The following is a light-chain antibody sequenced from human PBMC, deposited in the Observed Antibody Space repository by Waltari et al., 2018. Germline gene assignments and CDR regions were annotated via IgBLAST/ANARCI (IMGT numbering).Light chain of an antibody. V-gene: IGKV1-9*01. CDR3: QQLNSYPFT. CDR1: QGVISF. CDR2: DAS. J-gene: IGKJ3*01. Sequence: IQLTQSPSFLSASVGHSVTITCRASQGVISFLVWYQQKPGRAPKLLIYDASTLHTGCPSRFSGRASGTEFTLTISSLQPEDFATYYCQQLNSYPFTFGPGTKVDIE.